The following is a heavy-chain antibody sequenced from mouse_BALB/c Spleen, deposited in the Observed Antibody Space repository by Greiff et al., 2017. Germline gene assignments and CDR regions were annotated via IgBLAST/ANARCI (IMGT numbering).Heavy chain of an antibody. J-gene: IGHJ4*01. D-gene: IGHD2-3*01. CDR1: GYTFTSYW. V-gene: IGHV1-69*02. CDR2: IYPSDSYT. CDR3: TRVYDGYSPYAMDY. Sequence: QVQLQQPGAELVRPGASVKLSCKASGYTFTSYWINWVKQRPGQGLEWIGNIYPSDSYTNYNQKFKDKATLTVDKSSSTAYMQLSSPTSEDSAVYYCTRVYDGYSPYAMDYWGQGTSVTVSS.